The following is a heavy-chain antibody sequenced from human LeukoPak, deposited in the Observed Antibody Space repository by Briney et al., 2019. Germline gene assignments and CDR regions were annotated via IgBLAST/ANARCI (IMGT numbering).Heavy chain of an antibody. CDR3: AKDRCSNGIGCYYYYMEV. CDR1: AFTFSSYG. D-gene: IGHD2-8*01. V-gene: IGHV3-30*02. Sequence: GGSLRLSCAASAFTFSSYGMHWVRQAPGKGLEWVAYIQYDRTNEQYAHSVKGRFRIPRDNSNNILYLQMNSLRTEDTAVYYCAKDRCSNGIGCYYYYMEVWGKGTTVTISS. J-gene: IGHJ6*03. CDR2: IQYDRTNE.